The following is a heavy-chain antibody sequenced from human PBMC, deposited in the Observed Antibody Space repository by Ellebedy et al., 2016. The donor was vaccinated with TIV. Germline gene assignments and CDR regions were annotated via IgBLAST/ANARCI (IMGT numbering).Heavy chain of an antibody. CDR1: GYTFVNYG. CDR3: GREQLFWVRTTKPLDH. CDR2: MNADSGNT. Sequence: ASVKVSCKASGYTFVNYGISWVRQAPGQGLQWMGWMNADSGNTYYAQKFQGRVTMTTDTSTSTAYLELRSLRSDDTAVYYCGREQLFWVRTTKPLDHWGQGTLVTVSS. D-gene: IGHD3-10*01. J-gene: IGHJ4*02. V-gene: IGHV1-18*04.